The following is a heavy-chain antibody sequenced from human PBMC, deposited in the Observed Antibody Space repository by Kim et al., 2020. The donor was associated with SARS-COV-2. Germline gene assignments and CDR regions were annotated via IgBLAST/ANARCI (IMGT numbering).Heavy chain of an antibody. D-gene: IGHD5-12*01. CDR1: GGTFSSYA. Sequence: SVKVSCKASGGTFSSYAISWVRQAPGQGLVWMGGIIPIFGTANYAQKFQGRVTITADESTSTAYMELSSLRSEDTAVYYCARGGYSGYDSAGDWGQGTLVTVSS. J-gene: IGHJ4*02. CDR3: ARGGYSGYDSAGD. CDR2: IIPIFGTA. V-gene: IGHV1-69*13.